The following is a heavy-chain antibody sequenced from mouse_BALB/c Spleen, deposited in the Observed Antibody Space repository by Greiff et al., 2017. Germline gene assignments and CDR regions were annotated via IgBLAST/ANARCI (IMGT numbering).Heavy chain of an antibody. V-gene: IGHV7-1*02. Sequence: EVNVVESGGGLVQPGGSLRLSCATSGFTFSDFYMEWVRQPPGKRLEWIATSRNKANDYTTEYSASVKGRFIVSRDTSQSILYLQMNALRAEDHAIYNCARDAGDYDAMDNWGQGTTVTVSS. J-gene: IGHJ4*01. CDR3: ARDAGDYDAMDN. CDR1: GFTFSDFY. CDR2: SRNKANDYTT.